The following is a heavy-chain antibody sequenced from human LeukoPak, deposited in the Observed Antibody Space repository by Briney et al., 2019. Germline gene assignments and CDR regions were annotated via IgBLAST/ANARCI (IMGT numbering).Heavy chain of an antibody. Sequence: SETLSLTCTVFGGSFTDYFWTWIRHSPGKGLEWIGEINDYTGDTKYNPSLNSRVSISLEKSKNQFSLELSSVTAADTAVYYCASYIVPQRPPQRFDPWGQGTLVTVSS. D-gene: IGHD2-15*01. CDR2: INDYTGDT. CDR3: ASYIVPQRPPQRFDP. CDR1: GGSFTDYF. V-gene: IGHV4-34*01. J-gene: IGHJ5*02.